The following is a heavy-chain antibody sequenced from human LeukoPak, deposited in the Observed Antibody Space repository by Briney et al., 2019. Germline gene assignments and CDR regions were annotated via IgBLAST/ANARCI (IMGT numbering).Heavy chain of an antibody. D-gene: IGHD1-20*01. Sequence: PGGSLRLSCAASGFTFTDYYMSWICQAPGKGLEWVSYISSTVITTYYADSVKGRFTISRDNAKNSLYLQMNSLRAEDTAVYYCVRSVYNWNDVDYWGQGTLVTVSS. CDR1: GFTFTDYY. CDR2: ISSTVITT. V-gene: IGHV3-11*01. J-gene: IGHJ4*02. CDR3: VRSVYNWNDVDY.